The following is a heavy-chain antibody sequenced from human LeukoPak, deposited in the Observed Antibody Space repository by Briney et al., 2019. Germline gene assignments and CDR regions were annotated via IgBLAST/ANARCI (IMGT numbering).Heavy chain of an antibody. D-gene: IGHD3-22*01. J-gene: IGHJ4*02. CDR3: ARSSSGYYYTLIDY. CDR2: IYSGGST. CDR1: GFTVSSNY. V-gene: IGHV3-53*01. Sequence: GGSLRLSCAASGFTVSSNYMSWVRQAPGKGLEWVSVIYSGGSTYYADSVKGRFTISRDDAKNSLYLQMNSLRAEDTAVYYCARSSSGYYYTLIDYWGQGTLVTVSS.